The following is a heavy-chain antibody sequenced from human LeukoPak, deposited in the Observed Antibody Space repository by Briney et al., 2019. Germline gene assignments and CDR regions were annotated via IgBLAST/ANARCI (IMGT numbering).Heavy chain of an antibody. J-gene: IGHJ4*02. CDR1: GFSLSNYA. CDR3: ARGGDYYDTYYYFDY. D-gene: IGHD3-22*01. CDR2: ISDSGGTT. V-gene: IGHV3-23*01. Sequence: GGSLRLSCAASGFSLSNYAMSWVRQAPGKGLEWVSGISDSGGTTYYADSVKGRFTISRDNSKNTLYLQMNSLTAEDTAVYYCARGGDYYDTYYYFDYWGQGTLVTVSS.